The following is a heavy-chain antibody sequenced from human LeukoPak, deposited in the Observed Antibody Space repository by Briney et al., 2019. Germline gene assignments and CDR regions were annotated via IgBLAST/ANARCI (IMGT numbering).Heavy chain of an antibody. CDR3: ARESGIAAALDI. J-gene: IGHJ4*02. CDR1: GFTFSSYW. D-gene: IGHD6-13*01. CDR2: INTDGSST. V-gene: IGHV3-74*01. Sequence: PGGSLRLSCAATGFTFSSYWMHWVRQAPGKGLVWVSRINTDGSSTSYADSVKGRFTISRDNAKNTLYLQMNSLRAEDTAVYYCARESGIAAALDIWGQGTLVTVSS.